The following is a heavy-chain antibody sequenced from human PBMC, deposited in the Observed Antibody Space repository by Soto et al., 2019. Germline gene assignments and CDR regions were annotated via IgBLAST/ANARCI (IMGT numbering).Heavy chain of an antibody. CDR2: ISSGSSYI. D-gene: IGHD6-19*01. Sequence: PGGSLRLSCAASGFSFSSYGMNWVRQAPGKGLEWVSSISSGSSYIYYADSVKGRFTISRDNAKNSLYLQMNSLRAEDTAVYFCASPKESIAVAGTDYWGQGILVTVSS. CDR1: GFSFSSYG. CDR3: ASPKESIAVAGTDY. V-gene: IGHV3-21*01. J-gene: IGHJ4*02.